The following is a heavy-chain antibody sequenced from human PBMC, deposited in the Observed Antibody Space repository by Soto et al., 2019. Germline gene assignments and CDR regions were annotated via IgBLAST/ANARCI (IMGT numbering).Heavy chain of an antibody. CDR1: GGTCSSYA. J-gene: IGHJ6*02. CDR3: ARLPVVGTATYYYYYGMDV. CDR2: IIPIFGTA. D-gene: IGHD2-21*02. V-gene: IGHV1-69*13. Sequence: SVKVSCKASGGTCSSYAISWVLQAPGEGLEWMGGIIPIFGTANYAQKFQGRVTITADESTSTAYMELSSLRSEDTAVYYCARLPVVGTATYYYYYGMDVWGQGTTVTVSS.